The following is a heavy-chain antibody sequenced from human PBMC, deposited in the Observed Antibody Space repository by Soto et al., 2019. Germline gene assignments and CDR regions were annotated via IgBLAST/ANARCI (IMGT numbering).Heavy chain of an antibody. D-gene: IGHD3-3*01. J-gene: IGHJ6*03. CDR1: GGSFSGYY. Sequence: SETLSLTCAVYGGSFSGYYWSWILQPPGKGLEWIGEINHSGSTNYNPSLKSRVTISVDTSKNQFSLKLSSVTAADTAVYYCARAKAYDFWSGYYTSNYYYYYMDVWGKGTTVTVSS. CDR2: INHSGST. V-gene: IGHV4-34*01. CDR3: ARAKAYDFWSGYYTSNYYYYYMDV.